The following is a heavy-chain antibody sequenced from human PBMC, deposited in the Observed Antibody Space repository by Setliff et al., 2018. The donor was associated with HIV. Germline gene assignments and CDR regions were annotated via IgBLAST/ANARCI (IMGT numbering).Heavy chain of an antibody. CDR1: GYIFSTYG. CDR3: ARELRGFNNWFDP. V-gene: IGHV1-18*01. Sequence: ASVKVSCKASGYIFSTYGISWVRQTPGQGLEWMGWISPYNGNTKYAQKFQGRVTMSTDTSTSTAYMEVRSLRSDATAVYYCARELRGFNNWFDPWGQGTLVTVSS. J-gene: IGHJ5*02. CDR2: ISPYNGNT.